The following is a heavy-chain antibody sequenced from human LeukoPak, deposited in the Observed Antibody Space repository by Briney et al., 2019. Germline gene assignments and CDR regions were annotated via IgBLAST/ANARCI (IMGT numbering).Heavy chain of an antibody. Sequence: GASVKVSCKASGYTFTDYYMHWVQQAPGKGPEWMGRVDPEDGETIYAEKFQGRVTITADTSTDTAYMELSSLRSEDTAVYYCATGWAGYYTFWGQGTLVTVSS. CDR3: ATGWAGYYTF. J-gene: IGHJ4*02. CDR2: VDPEDGET. CDR1: GYTFTDYY. V-gene: IGHV1-69-2*01. D-gene: IGHD3/OR15-3a*01.